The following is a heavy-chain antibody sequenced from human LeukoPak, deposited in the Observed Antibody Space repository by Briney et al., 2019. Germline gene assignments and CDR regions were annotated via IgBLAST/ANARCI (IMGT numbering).Heavy chain of an antibody. CDR1: GYSFSSYW. V-gene: IGHV5-10-1*01. CDR3: ARDGGGVSSWVSH. Sequence: GESLKISCKGSGYSFSSYWISWVRQVPGKGLEWMGRIDPGDSFTKYRPSLEGRVTISADKSVSTVYLQWSSLKASDTAIYYCARDGGGVSSWVSHWGQGTLVTVSS. D-gene: IGHD2-8*02. J-gene: IGHJ4*02. CDR2: IDPGDSFT.